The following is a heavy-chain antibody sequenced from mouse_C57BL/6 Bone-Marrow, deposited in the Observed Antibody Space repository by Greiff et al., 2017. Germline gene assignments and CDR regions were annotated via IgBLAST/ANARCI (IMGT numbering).Heavy chain of an antibody. Sequence: QVQLQQSGPELVKPGASVKISCKASGYAFSSSWMNWVKQRPGKGLEWIGRIYPGDGDTNYNGKFKGKATLTADKSSSTAYMQLSSLTSEDSAVYFCARGLGRGYFDYWGQGTTLTVSS. J-gene: IGHJ2*01. CDR2: IYPGDGDT. CDR3: ARGLGRGYFDY. CDR1: GYAFSSSW. D-gene: IGHD4-1*01. V-gene: IGHV1-82*01.